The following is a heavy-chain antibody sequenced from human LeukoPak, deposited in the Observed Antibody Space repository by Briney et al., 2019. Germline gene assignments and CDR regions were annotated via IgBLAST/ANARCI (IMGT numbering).Heavy chain of an antibody. V-gene: IGHV3-74*01. D-gene: IGHD6-19*01. CDR1: GFTFSDYG. Sequence: PGGSLRLSCAASGFTFSDYGMHWVRQAPGKGLVWVSRINSNGSSTTSADSVKGRFTISRDNAKNTLYLQMNSLRAEDAAVYYCSRDDAEAGTKFNWFDPWGQGTLVTVSS. CDR2: INSNGSST. CDR3: SRDDAEAGTKFNWFDP. J-gene: IGHJ5*02.